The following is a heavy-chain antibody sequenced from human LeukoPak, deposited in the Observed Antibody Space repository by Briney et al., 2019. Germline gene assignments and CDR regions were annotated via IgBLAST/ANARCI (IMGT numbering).Heavy chain of an antibody. J-gene: IGHJ5*02. CDR1: GFTFSSYG. V-gene: IGHV3-33*06. Sequence: GGSLRLSCAASGFTFSSYGMHWVRQAPGKGLEWVAVIWYDGSNKYYADSVKGRFTISRDNSKNTLYLQMNSLRAEDTAVYYCAKDLRYSGSWYGSWFDPWGQGTLVTVSS. D-gene: IGHD6-13*01. CDR3: AKDLRYSGSWYGSWFDP. CDR2: IWYDGSNK.